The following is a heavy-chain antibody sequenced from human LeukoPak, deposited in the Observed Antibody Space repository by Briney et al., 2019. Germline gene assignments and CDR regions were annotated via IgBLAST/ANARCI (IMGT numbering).Heavy chain of an antibody. J-gene: IGHJ5*02. CDR2: IYYSGST. V-gene: IGHV4-30-4*08. Sequence: PSETLSLTCTVSGGSISSGDYYWSWIRQPPGKGLEWIGYIYYSGSTYYNPSLQSRFTISVDTSKNQFSLKRSSVTAADTAVYYCDRGREIYGIAAAGWFDPWGQGTLVTVSS. CDR1: GGSISSGDYY. CDR3: DRGREIYGIAAAGWFDP. D-gene: IGHD6-13*01.